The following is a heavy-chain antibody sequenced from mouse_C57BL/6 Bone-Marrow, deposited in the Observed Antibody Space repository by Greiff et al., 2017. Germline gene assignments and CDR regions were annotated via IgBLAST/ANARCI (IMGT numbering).Heavy chain of an antibody. CDR3: ARRSVGRDYFDY. CDR1: GYTFTSYW. V-gene: IGHV1-50*01. Sequence: VQLQQPGAELVKPGASVKLSCKASGYTFTSYWMQWVKQRPGQGLEWIGEIDPSDSYTNYNQKFKGKGTLTVNTSSSTAYMQLSSLTSEDAAVYYCARRSVGRDYFDYWGQGTTLTVSS. CDR2: IDPSDSYT. J-gene: IGHJ2*01.